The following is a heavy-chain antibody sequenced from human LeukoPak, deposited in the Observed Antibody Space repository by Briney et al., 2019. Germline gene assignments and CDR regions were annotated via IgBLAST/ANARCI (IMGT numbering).Heavy chain of an antibody. V-gene: IGHV1-69*04. CDR3: ARDRGDCSGGSCYSIYYGMDV. CDR1: GGTFSSYA. J-gene: IGHJ6*02. Sequence: SVKVSCKASGGTFSSYAISWVRQAPGQGLEWMGRIIPILGIANYAQKFQGRVTITADKSTSTAYMELSSLRSEDTAVYYCARDRGDCSGGSCYSIYYGMDVWGQGTTVTVSS. D-gene: IGHD2-15*01. CDR2: IIPILGIA.